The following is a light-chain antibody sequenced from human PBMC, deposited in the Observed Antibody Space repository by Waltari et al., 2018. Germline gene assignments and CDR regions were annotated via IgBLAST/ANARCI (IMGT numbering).Light chain of an antibody. Sequence: DIVMTQSPDSLAVSLGERATINCKSSQSVLYSSNNKTYLAWYQQKPGQPPKLRVYWASTRESGVPDRFSGSGSGTDFTLTISSLQAEDVAVYSCQQYYSTPLTFGGGTKVEIK. CDR3: QQYYSTPLT. CDR1: QSVLYSSNNKTY. J-gene: IGKJ4*01. CDR2: WAS. V-gene: IGKV4-1*01.